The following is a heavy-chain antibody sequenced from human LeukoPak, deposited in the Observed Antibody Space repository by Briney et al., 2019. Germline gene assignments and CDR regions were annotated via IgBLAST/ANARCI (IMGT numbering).Heavy chain of an antibody. CDR2: ISYDGSNK. J-gene: IGHJ4*02. CDR3: VKARGIQLWLPGDY. D-gene: IGHD5-18*01. V-gene: IGHV3-30-3*01. CDR1: GFTFSSYA. Sequence: GGSLRLSCAASGFTFSSYAMHWVRQAPGKGLEWVAVISYDGSNKYYADSVKGRFTISRDNSKNTLYLQMNSLRAEDTAVYYCVKARGIQLWLPGDYWGQGTLVTVSS.